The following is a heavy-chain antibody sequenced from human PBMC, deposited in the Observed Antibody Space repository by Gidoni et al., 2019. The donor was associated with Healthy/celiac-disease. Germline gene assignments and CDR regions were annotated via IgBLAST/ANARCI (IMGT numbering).Heavy chain of an antibody. CDR3: ARDTGYGMDV. D-gene: IGHD4-17*01. J-gene: IGHJ6*02. CDR2: ISSSSSTI. CDR1: GFTCSSYS. Sequence: EVQLVESGGGLVQPGGSLRLSCAAAGFTCSSYSMTWVRQGPGKGLEWVSYISSSSSTIYYADSVKGRFTISRDNAKNSLYLQMNSLRAEDTAVYYCARDTGYGMDVWGQGTTVTVSS. V-gene: IGHV3-48*01.